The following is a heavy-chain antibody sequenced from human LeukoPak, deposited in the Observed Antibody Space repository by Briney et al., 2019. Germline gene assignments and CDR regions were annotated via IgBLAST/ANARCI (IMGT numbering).Heavy chain of an antibody. CDR3: AASPPAMGWFFHL. Sequence: GGSLRLSCVASGFTFSNYWMLWVRQAPGKGLEWEANIKEDGSEKYFLDSVRGRFTISRDNAKNSLYLQMNGLRPEDTAVYYCAASPPAMGWFFHLWGRGTLVTASS. D-gene: IGHD1-14*01. V-gene: IGHV3-7*01. CDR2: IKEDGSEK. CDR1: GFTFSNYW. J-gene: IGHJ2*01.